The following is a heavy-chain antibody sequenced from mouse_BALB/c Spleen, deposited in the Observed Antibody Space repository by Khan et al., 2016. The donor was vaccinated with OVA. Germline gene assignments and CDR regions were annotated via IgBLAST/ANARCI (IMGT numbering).Heavy chain of an antibody. V-gene: IGHV1-69*02. CDR2: IYPSDSYT. CDR3: TRVGVDGSSFAY. D-gene: IGHD2-3*01. CDR1: GYTFTNYW. J-gene: IGHJ3*01. Sequence: QVQLKESGTELVRPGASVKLSCKASGYTFTNYWINWVKQRPGQGLEWIGNIYPSDSYTNYNQKFKDKATLTVDKSSSTASMQLSSPTSEDSAVYYCTRVGVDGSSFAYWGQGTLVTVSA.